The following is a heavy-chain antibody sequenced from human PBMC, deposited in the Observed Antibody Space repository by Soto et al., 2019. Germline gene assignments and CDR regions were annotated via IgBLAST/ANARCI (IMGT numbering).Heavy chain of an antibody. CDR2: ISSDGSKK. CDR1: GFNFSNSD. V-gene: IGHV3-30*09. CDR3: SRAGGDYLHWYFDL. D-gene: IGHD4-17*01. Sequence: QVQLVESGGGVVQPGRSLRLSCAASGFNFSNSDIHWVRQAPAKGLEWVAGISSDGSKKYDVGAVRGRLAISRDNSKNTVDVEMNTLRPEDTAAYYCSRAGGDYLHWYFDLWGRGALGIVS. J-gene: IGHJ2*01.